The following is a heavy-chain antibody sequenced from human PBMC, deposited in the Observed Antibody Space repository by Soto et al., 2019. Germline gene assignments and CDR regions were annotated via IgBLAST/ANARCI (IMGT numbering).Heavy chain of an antibody. CDR1: GFTVSSNY. V-gene: IGHV3-53*01. Sequence: GSLRLSCAASGFTVSSNYMSWVRQAPGKGLEWVSVIYSGGSTYYADSVKGRFTISRDNSKNTLYLQMNSLRAEDTAVYYCARETYGDYYYYYGMDVWGQGTTVTVSS. CDR2: IYSGGST. J-gene: IGHJ6*02. D-gene: IGHD4-17*01. CDR3: ARETYGDYYYYYGMDV.